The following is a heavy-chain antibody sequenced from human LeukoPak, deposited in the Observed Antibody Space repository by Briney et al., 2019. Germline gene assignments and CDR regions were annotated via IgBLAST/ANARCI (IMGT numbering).Heavy chain of an antibody. CDR2: IYYSGST. V-gene: IGHV4-59*08. CDR3: ARQQYYDFWSGYQSPTCFDY. CDR1: GGSISSYY. J-gene: IGHJ4*02. D-gene: IGHD3-3*01. Sequence: PSETLSLTCTVSGGSISSYYWSWIRQPPGKGLEWIGYIYYSGSTNYNPSLKSRVTISVDTSKNQFSLKLSSVTAADTAVYYCARQQYYDFWSGYQSPTCFDYWGQGTLVTVSS.